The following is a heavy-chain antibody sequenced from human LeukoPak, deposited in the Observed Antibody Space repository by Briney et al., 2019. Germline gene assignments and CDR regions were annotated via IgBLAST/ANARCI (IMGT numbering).Heavy chain of an antibody. D-gene: IGHD6-19*01. CDR1: GGSISSYY. CDR3: ARGGWYPESFQH. Sequence: SETLSLTCTVSGGSISSYYWNWIRQPPRKRLEWIGYIYYSGSTNYTPSLKSRVTISVDTSKNQFSLKLSSVTAADTAVYYCARGGWYPESFQHWGQGALVTVSS. CDR2: IYYSGST. J-gene: IGHJ1*01. V-gene: IGHV4-59*01.